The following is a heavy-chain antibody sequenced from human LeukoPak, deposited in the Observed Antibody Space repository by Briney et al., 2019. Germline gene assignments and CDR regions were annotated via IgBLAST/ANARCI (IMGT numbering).Heavy chain of an antibody. CDR2: INHSGST. D-gene: IGHD3-22*01. J-gene: IGHJ1*01. CDR3: ARAYYYDSSGYRAEYFQH. Sequence: SETLSLTCAVYGGSFSGYYWSWIRQPPGKGLEWIGEINHSGSTNYNPSLKSRVTISVDTSKNQFSLKLSSVTAADMAVYYCARAYYYDSSGYRAEYFQHWGQGTLVTVSS. V-gene: IGHV4-34*01. CDR1: GGSFSGYY.